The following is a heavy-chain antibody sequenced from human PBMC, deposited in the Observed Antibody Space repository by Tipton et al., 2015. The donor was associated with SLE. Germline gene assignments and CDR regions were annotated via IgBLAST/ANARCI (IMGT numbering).Heavy chain of an antibody. J-gene: IGHJ4*02. CDR2: IYYSGST. CDR3: AREGGAVAGFDY. Sequence: TLSLTCTVSGGSISSSSHYWSWIRQPPGKGLEWIGYIYYSGSTNYNPSLKSRVTISVDTSKNQFSLKLSSVTAADTAVYYCAREGGAVAGFDYWGQGTLVTVSS. CDR1: GGSISSSSHY. V-gene: IGHV4-61*01. D-gene: IGHD6-19*01.